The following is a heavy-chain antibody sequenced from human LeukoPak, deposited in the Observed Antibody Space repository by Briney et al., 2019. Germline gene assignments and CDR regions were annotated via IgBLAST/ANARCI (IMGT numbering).Heavy chain of an antibody. J-gene: IGHJ4*02. Sequence: PGGSLRLSCAASGFTFSSYAMHWVRQAPGKGLEWVAVISYDGSNKYYADSVKGRFTISRDNSKNTLYLQMNSPRAEDTAVYYCATGIAVAGPLDYRGQGTLVTVSS. CDR3: ATGIAVAGPLDY. CDR2: ISYDGSNK. CDR1: GFTFSSYA. V-gene: IGHV3-30-3*01. D-gene: IGHD6-19*01.